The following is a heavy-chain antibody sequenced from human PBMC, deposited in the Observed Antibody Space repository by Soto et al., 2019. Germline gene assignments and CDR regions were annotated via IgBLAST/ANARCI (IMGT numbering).Heavy chain of an antibody. J-gene: IGHJ4*02. CDR2: IYPGDSET. Sequence: PGESLKISCKGSGDAFATYWIGWVRQMPGKGLEWMGIIYPGDSETRYSPSFEGQVTISADKSTSTAYLQWSSLEASDTAMYFCARTYYSGSGSYFIHDYWGPGTLVTVSS. V-gene: IGHV5-51*01. CDR1: GDAFATYW. D-gene: IGHD3-10*01. CDR3: ARTYYSGSGSYFIHDY.